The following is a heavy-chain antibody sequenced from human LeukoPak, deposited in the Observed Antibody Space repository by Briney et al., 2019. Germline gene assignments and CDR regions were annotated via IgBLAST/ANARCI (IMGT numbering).Heavy chain of an antibody. CDR2: INPNDGSV. D-gene: IGHD6-13*01. V-gene: IGHV1-46*01. CDR3: AKAPRNSSTMLDY. Sequence: ASAKVSCKASGYTFTSHWIQWVRQAPGQGLEWMGLINPNDGSVAYAHSFQGRVAMTRDTSTSIAYMDLSSLRSEDTAMYYCAKAPRNSSTMLDYWGQGTLLTVSS. J-gene: IGHJ4*02. CDR1: GYTFTSHW.